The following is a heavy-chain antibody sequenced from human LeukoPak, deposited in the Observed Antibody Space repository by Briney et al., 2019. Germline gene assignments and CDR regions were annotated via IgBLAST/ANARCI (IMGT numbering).Heavy chain of an antibody. V-gene: IGHV3-7*03. CDR3: ARLQGSGRYYRLFDY. CDR1: GFTFSSYW. Sequence: GGSLRLSCAAPGFTFSSYWMSWVRQAPGKGLEWVANIKQDGSEKYYVDSVKGRLTIYRDNAKNSLYLQMNRLRAEGTAVDYCARLQGSGRYYRLFDYWGQGTLVTVSS. CDR2: IKQDGSEK. D-gene: IGHD3-10*01. J-gene: IGHJ4*02.